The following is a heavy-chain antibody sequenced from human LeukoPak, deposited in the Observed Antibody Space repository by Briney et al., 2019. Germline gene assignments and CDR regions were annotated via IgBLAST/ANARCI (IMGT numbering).Heavy chain of an antibody. CDR1: GGSVSSGNYY. J-gene: IGHJ4*02. CDR3: ARQPALTHSHLDY. CDR2: IYYSGNT. V-gene: IGHV4-39*01. Sequence: SETLSLTCTVSGGSVSSGNYYWSWIRQPPGEGLQWIGSIYYSGNTYYNSSLKSRVTISVDTSTSQFSLRLSSVTAADTAVYYCARQPALTHSHLDYWGQGALVTVSS.